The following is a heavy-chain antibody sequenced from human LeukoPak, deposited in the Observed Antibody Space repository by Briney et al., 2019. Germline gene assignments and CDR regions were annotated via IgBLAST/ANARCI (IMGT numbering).Heavy chain of an antibody. D-gene: IGHD3-3*01. CDR2: IRRKGYGGTT. CDR3: TRDHDFWSGPFDV. J-gene: IGHJ6*04. V-gene: IGHV3-49*04. Sequence: PGGSLRLSCTASGFTFGDYSLSWVRQAPEKGLEWVGFIRRKGYGGTTEYAPSVKGRFIISRDYSKSTAYLQMNSLKTEDTAVYYCTRDHDFWSGPFDVWGKGTTVTVPS. CDR1: GFTFGDYS.